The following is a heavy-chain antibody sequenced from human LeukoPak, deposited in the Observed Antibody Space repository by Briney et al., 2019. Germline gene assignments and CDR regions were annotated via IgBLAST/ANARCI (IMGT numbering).Heavy chain of an antibody. J-gene: IGHJ6*02. Sequence: GRSLRLSCAASGFTFDDYAMHWVRQAPGKGLEWVSGISWNSGSIGYADSVKGRFTISRDNAKNSLYLQMNSLRAEDTALYYCAKDSSDYYGMDVWGQGTTVTVSS. CDR3: AKDSSDYYGMDV. CDR2: ISWNSGSI. CDR1: GFTFDDYA. V-gene: IGHV3-9*01.